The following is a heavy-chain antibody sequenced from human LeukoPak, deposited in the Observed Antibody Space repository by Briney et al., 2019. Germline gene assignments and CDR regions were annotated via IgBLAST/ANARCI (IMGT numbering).Heavy chain of an antibody. CDR3: AKHAQSYYYDSSGLGPYYYYRDV. D-gene: IGHD3-22*01. Sequence: GGSLRLSCAASGFTFSSYGMHWVRQAPGKWLEWVAFIRYDGSNKYYADSVKGRFTISGDNSKNTLYLQMNSLRAEDTAVYYCAKHAQSYYYDSSGLGPYYYYRDVWGKGTTVTVSS. V-gene: IGHV3-30*02. CDR1: GFTFSSYG. J-gene: IGHJ6*03. CDR2: IRYDGSNK.